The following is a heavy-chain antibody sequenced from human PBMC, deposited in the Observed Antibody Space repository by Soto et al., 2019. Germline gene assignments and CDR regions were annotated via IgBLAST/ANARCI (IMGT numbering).Heavy chain of an antibody. Sequence: GGSLRLSCAASGFTFDDYTMHWVRQAPGKGLEWVSLISWDGGSTYYADSVKGRFTISRDNSKNSLYLQMSSLRTEDTALYYCAKDISGVVVVAGGMDVWGQGTTVTVSS. J-gene: IGHJ6*02. V-gene: IGHV3-43*01. CDR1: GFTFDDYT. CDR2: ISWDGGST. D-gene: IGHD2-15*01. CDR3: AKDISGVVVVAGGMDV.